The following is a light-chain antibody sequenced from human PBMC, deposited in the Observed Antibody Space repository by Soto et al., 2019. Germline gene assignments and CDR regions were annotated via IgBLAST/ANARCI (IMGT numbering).Light chain of an antibody. CDR3: QKYGSAPLT. J-gene: IGKJ5*01. CDR2: AAS. V-gene: IGKV1-27*01. CDR1: QDIANY. Sequence: DIQMTQSPSSLSASVGDRVTITCRATQDIANYLAWYQQKPGEIPKLLIFAASTLQSGVPSRFSGSGSASGTDFTLTISSLQTEDFATYYCQKYGSAPLTFGQGTRLEIK.